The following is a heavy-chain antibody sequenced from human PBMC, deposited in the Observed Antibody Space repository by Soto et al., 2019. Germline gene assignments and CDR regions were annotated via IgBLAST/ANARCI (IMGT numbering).Heavy chain of an antibody. J-gene: IGHJ4*02. V-gene: IGHV4-59*12. CDR2: IYYSGST. CDR1: GGSFSDYY. D-gene: IGHD5-12*01. Sequence: PSETLSLTCAVYGGSFSDYYWSWIRQPPGKGLEWIGYIYYSGSTNYNPSLKSRVTISVDTSKNQFSLKLSSVTAADTAVYYCARGMATIKYWGQGTLVTVSS. CDR3: ARGMATIKY.